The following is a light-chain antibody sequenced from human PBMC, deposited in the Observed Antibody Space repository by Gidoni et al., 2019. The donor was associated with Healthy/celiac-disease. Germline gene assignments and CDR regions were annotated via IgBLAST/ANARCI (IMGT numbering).Light chain of an antibody. CDR1: SSDVGGYNY. Sequence: QSALTQPRSVSGSPGPSVTIACTGTSSDVGGYNYVSWYQQHPGKAPKRMIYDGSKRPSGVPDRFSGSKSGNTASLTISGLQAEDEADYYCCSYAGSYTYVFGTGTKVTVL. CDR3: CSYAGSYTYV. V-gene: IGLV2-11*01. CDR2: DGS. J-gene: IGLJ1*01.